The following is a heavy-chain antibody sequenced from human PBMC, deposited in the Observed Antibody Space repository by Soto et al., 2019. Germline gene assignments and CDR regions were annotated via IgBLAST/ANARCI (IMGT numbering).Heavy chain of an antibody. CDR2: IFYSGST. Sequence: SETLSLTCTVCGGSISSSSYYWGWIRQPPGKGLEWIGSIFYSGSTYYNPSLKSRVTISVDTSKNQFSLKLTSVTAADTAVYYCARDGAVAEYWGQGTLVTVS. CDR3: ARDGAVAEY. D-gene: IGHD6-19*01. J-gene: IGHJ4*02. CDR1: GGSISSSSYY. V-gene: IGHV4-39*02.